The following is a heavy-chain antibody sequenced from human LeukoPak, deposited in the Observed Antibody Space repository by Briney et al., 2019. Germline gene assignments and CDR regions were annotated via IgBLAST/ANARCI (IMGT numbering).Heavy chain of an antibody. CDR3: ARENGYRYDY. D-gene: IGHD5-18*01. Sequence: SETLSLTRAVSGGSSSGYYWSWICQPPGKGLEWTGYIYYSGSTNYNPSLKSRVTISVDTSKNQFSLKLSSVTAADTALYYCARENGYRYDYWGQGTLVTVSS. CDR1: GGSSSGYY. V-gene: IGHV4-59*01. J-gene: IGHJ4*02. CDR2: IYYSGST.